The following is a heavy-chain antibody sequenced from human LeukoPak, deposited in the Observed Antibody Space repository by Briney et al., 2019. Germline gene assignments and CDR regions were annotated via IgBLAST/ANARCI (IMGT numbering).Heavy chain of an antibody. D-gene: IGHD3-16*01. V-gene: IGHV3-7*03. CDR3: ARGGGLDV. CDR1: GFIFKRYW. J-gene: IGHJ6*02. CDR2: INHNGNVN. Sequence: PGGSLRLSCGASGFIFKRYWMSWVRQAPGKGLEWVASINHNGNVNYYVDSVKGRFTISRDNAKNSLYLQMSNLRAEDTAVYFCARGGGLDVWGQGATVTVSS.